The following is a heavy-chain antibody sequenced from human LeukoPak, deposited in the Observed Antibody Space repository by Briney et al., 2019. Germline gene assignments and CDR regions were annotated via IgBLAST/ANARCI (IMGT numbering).Heavy chain of an antibody. J-gene: IGHJ4*02. CDR2: IYYSGTT. CDR3: ARASPWLDY. Sequence: GSLRLSCTASGFTFSGYSMNWIRQPPGKGLEWIGYIYYSGTTNYNPSLKTRVTISVDTSKNQFSLKLSSVTAADTAVYYCARASPWLDYWGQGTLVTVSS. CDR1: GFTFSGYS. V-gene: IGHV4-34*01.